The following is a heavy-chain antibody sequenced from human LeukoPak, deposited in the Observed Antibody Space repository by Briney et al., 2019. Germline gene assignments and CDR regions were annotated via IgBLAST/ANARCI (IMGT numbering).Heavy chain of an antibody. CDR2: IRYDGSNK. Sequence: PGGSLRLSCAASGFTFSSYGMHWVRQAPGKGLEWVAFIRYDGSNKYYADSVKGRFTISRDNSKNTPYPQMNSLRAEDTAVYYCAKDAYYYDFWSGYWSYFDYWGQGTLVTVSS. V-gene: IGHV3-30*02. D-gene: IGHD3-3*01. J-gene: IGHJ4*02. CDR1: GFTFSSYG. CDR3: AKDAYYYDFWSGYWSYFDY.